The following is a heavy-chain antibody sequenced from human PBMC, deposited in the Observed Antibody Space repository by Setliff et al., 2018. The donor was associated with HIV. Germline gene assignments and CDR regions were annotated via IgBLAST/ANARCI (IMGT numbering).Heavy chain of an antibody. CDR2: IYTSGST. V-gene: IGHV4-4*02. Sequence: SETLSLTCAVSGASISSGNWWSWVRQSPGKGLEWIGHIYTSGSTYYNPSLKSRVTISVDTSKNQFSLRLSSVTAADTAVYYCARGEQQLVRNAFDIWGQGTMVTVSS. J-gene: IGHJ3*02. D-gene: IGHD6-13*01. CDR3: ARGEQQLVRNAFDI. CDR1: GASISSGNW.